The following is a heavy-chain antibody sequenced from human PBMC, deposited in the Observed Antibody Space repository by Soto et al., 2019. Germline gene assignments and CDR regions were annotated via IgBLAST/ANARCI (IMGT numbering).Heavy chain of an antibody. D-gene: IGHD6-6*01. Sequence: SVKVSCKASGYTFTSYGISWVRQAPVQGLEWMGWISAYNGNTNYAQKLQGRVTMTTDTSTSTAYMELRSLRSDDTAVYYCARVYSSSSYYYYGMDVWGQGTTVTVSS. J-gene: IGHJ6*02. CDR1: GYTFTSYG. V-gene: IGHV1-18*01. CDR2: ISAYNGNT. CDR3: ARVYSSSSYYYYGMDV.